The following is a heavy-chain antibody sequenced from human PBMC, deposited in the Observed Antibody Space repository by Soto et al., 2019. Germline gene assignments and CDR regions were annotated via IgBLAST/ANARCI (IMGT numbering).Heavy chain of an antibody. Sequence: SETLSLTCTVSGGSISSYYWSWIRQPPGKGLEWIGYIYYSGSTNYNPSLKSRVTISVDTSKNQFSLKLSSVTAADTAVYYCARAIVVSGSDAFDIWGQGTMVTISS. CDR1: GGSISSYY. D-gene: IGHD2-15*01. J-gene: IGHJ3*02. V-gene: IGHV4-59*01. CDR2: IYYSGST. CDR3: ARAIVVSGSDAFDI.